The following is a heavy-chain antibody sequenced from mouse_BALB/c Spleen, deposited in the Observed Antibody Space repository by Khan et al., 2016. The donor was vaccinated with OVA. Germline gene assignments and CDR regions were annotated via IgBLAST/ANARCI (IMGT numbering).Heavy chain of an antibody. CDR2: INPGSGGT. CDR1: GYAFTNYL. D-gene: IGHD3-1*01. V-gene: IGHV1-54*03. Sequence: QIQLVQSGAELVRPGTSVKVSCKASGYAFTNYLIEWVKQRPGQGLEWIGVINPGSGGTNYNEKFKGKATLTADKSSSTAYMQLSSLTSDVSAVYFGTRGGFGGFAYWGQGTLVTVSA. J-gene: IGHJ3*01. CDR3: TRGGFGGFAY.